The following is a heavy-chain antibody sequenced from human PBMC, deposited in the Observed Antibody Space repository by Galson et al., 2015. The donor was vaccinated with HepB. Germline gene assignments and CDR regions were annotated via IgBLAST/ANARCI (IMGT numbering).Heavy chain of an antibody. J-gene: IGHJ3*02. Sequence: QSGAEVKKPGESLKISCTGSGYSFPSYWIGWVRQMPGKGLEWMGIIYPGDSDTRYSPSFQGQVTISADKSISTAYLQWSSLKASDTAMYYCARRRSSGWYPPDAFNIWGQGTMVTVSS. CDR1: GYSFPSYW. D-gene: IGHD6-19*01. CDR2: IYPGDSDT. V-gene: IGHV5-51*01. CDR3: ARRRSSGWYPPDAFNI.